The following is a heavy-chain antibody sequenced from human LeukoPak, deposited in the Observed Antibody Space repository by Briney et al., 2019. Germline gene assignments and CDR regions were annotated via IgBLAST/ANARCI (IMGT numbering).Heavy chain of an antibody. CDR3: ATSLPNVLRYFVWPFGFVV. D-gene: IGHD3-9*01. Sequence: SETLSLTCAVYGGSFSGYYWSWIRQPPGKGLEWIGEINHSGSTNYNPSLKSRVTISVDTSKNQFSLKLSSVTAADTAVYYCATSLPNVLRYFVWPFGFVVWGQGTLVTVSS. J-gene: IGHJ4*02. CDR2: INHSGST. CDR1: GGSFSGYY. V-gene: IGHV4-34*01.